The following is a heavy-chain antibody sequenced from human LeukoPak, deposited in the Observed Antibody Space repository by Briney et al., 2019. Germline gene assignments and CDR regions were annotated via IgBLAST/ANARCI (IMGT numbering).Heavy chain of an antibody. CDR1: GGSISHYY. CDR2: IYYTETT. V-gene: IGHV4-59*01. J-gene: IGHJ6*02. D-gene: IGHD4/OR15-4a*01. CDR3: AREDPQTKVPEGMDV. Sequence: SETLSLTCTVSGGSISHYYWSWIRQPPGKGPEWIGYIYYTETTNYNPSLKSRVTISVDTSKNQFSLKLNSVTAADTAVYYCAREDPQTKVPEGMDVWGQGTTVTVSS.